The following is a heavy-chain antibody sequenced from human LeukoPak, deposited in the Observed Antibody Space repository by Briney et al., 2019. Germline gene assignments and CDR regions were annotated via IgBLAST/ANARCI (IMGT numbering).Heavy chain of an antibody. Sequence: GGSLRLSCAASGFTVSTYYMTWVRQAPGKGLECVSVIYSGGSTYYADSAKGRFTVSRDNSKNTLYLQMSSLRAEDTAMYYCARGLGYCTSTTCLLPFDYWGQGTLVTVSS. J-gene: IGHJ4*02. D-gene: IGHD2-2*01. V-gene: IGHV3-53*01. CDR1: GFTVSTYY. CDR3: ARGLGYCTSTTCLLPFDY. CDR2: IYSGGST.